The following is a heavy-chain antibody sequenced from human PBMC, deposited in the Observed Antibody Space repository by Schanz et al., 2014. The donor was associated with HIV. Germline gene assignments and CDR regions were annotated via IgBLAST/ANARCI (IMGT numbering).Heavy chain of an antibody. Sequence: EVQLLDSGGDFVQPGGSLRLSCVASGFTFSDYAMSWVRQAPGKGLERVPGMGGRDDSTFYADSVKGRFTISRDNSKNTLYFQMNSLRAEDTAIYYCAKTSYGWYFDYWGQGTLVTVSP. D-gene: IGHD6-19*01. V-gene: IGHV3-23*01. CDR2: MGGRDDST. CDR1: GFTFSDYA. CDR3: AKTSYGWYFDY. J-gene: IGHJ4*02.